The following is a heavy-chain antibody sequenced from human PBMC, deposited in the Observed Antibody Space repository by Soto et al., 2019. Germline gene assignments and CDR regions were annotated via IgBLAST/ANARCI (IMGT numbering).Heavy chain of an antibody. CDR1: GDSLSSGGHY. D-gene: IGHD3-9*01. CDR2: IYDSVNT. V-gene: IGHV4-31*03. CDR3: ARVDHRGYCAILTDY. J-gene: IGHJ4*02. Sequence: SETLSLTCTVSGDSLSSGGHYWSWIRQHPGKGLEWIGHIYDSVNTYYSPSLRSRVTISADMSKNQFSLNLRSVTAADTAVYYCARVDHRGYCAILTDYLRQGTLVTVSS.